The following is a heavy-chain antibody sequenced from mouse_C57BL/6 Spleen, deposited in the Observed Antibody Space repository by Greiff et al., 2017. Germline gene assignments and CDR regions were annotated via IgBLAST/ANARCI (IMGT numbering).Heavy chain of an antibody. CDR2: INPNNGGT. CDR1: GYTFTDYY. J-gene: IGHJ1*03. V-gene: IGHV1-26*01. Sequence: VQLQQSGPDLVKPGASVKISCKASGYTFTDYYMHWVQQTHGKSLEWIGDINPNNGGTSYNQKFKGKATLTVDNSSSTAYMELRSLTSEDSAVYYWARSLPGYFDVWGTGTTVTVSS. CDR3: ARSLPGYFDV.